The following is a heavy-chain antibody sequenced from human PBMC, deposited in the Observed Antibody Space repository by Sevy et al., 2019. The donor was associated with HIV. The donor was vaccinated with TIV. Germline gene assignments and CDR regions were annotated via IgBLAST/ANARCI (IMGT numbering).Heavy chain of an antibody. V-gene: IGHV3-23*01. CDR2: ISGSGGST. CDR1: GFTFSTYG. Sequence: GGSLRLSCAASGFTFSTYGMSWVRQAPGKGLEWVSTISGSGGSTYYADSVKGRFTISRDNSKNTMYVQMNSLRAEDTAVYYCARGRKTTQEWLEELDYYYGMDVWGQGTSVTVSS. CDR3: ARGRKTTQEWLEELDYYYGMDV. D-gene: IGHD2-8*01. J-gene: IGHJ6*02.